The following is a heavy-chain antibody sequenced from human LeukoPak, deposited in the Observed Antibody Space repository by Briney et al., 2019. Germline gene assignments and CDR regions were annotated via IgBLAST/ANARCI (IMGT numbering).Heavy chain of an antibody. CDR1: GGSISSYY. J-gene: IGHJ4*02. CDR3: AKGPYYYGSGSYYGFDY. CDR2: IYYSGST. Sequence: SDTLSLTCTVSGGSISSYYWSWIRQPPGKGLEWIGYIYYSGSTNYNPSLKSRVTISVDTSKNQFSLTLSSVTAADTAVYYCAKGPYYYGSGSYYGFDYWGQGTLVTVSS. V-gene: IGHV4-59*08. D-gene: IGHD3-10*01.